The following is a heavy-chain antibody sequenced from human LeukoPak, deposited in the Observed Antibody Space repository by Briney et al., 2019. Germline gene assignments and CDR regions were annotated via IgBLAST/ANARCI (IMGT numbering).Heavy chain of an antibody. CDR1: GGTFSSYA. D-gene: IGHD2-21*02. Sequence: SVKVSCKASGGTFSSYAISWGRQAPGQGLEWMGRIIPIFGTANYAQKFQGRVTITTDESTSTAYMELSSLRSEDTAVYYCARDLAVTDAFDIWGQGTMVTVSS. CDR2: IIPIFGTA. V-gene: IGHV1-69*05. J-gene: IGHJ3*02. CDR3: ARDLAVTDAFDI.